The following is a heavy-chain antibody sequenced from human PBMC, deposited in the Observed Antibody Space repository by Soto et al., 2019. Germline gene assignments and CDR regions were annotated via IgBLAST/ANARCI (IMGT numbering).Heavy chain of an antibody. CDR2: IGTAGDT. CDR1: GFTFSSYD. CDR3: ARGGITMVRGVFGYSGLRYYYYGMDV. V-gene: IGHV3-13*01. D-gene: IGHD3-10*01. J-gene: IGHJ6*02. Sequence: GGSLRLSCAASGFTFSSYDMHWVRQATGKGLEWVSAIGTAGDTYYPGSVKGRFTISRENAKNSLYLQMNSLRAEDTAVYYCARGGITMVRGVFGYSGLRYYYYGMDVWGQGTTVTVSS.